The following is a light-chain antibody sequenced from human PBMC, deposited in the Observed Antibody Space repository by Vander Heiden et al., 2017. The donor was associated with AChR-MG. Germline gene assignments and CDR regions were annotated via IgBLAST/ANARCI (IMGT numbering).Light chain of an antibody. CDR2: DDS. J-gene: IGLJ2*01. Sequence: SYVLTQPPSVSVAPGKTARITCGGNNIGSKSVHWYQQKPGQAPVLVAYDDSDRPSGIPERFSGSNSGNTATLTISRVEAGDEADYYCQVWDSSSDLVVFGGGTKLTVL. CDR1: NIGSKS. V-gene: IGLV3-21*03. CDR3: QVWDSSSDLVV.